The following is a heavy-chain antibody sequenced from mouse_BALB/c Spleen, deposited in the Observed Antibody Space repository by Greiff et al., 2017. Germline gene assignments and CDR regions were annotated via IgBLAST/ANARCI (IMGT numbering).Heavy chain of an antibody. J-gene: IGHJ4*01. CDR1: GSLFSSYA. Sequence: EVKLVESGGGLVKPGGSLKLSCEAPGSLFSSYAMSWVRQTQEKRLEWVASISSGGSTYYPDSVKGRFTISRDNARNILYLQMSSLRSEDTAMYYCARWDYGSRNAMDYWGQGTSVTVSS. V-gene: IGHV5-6-5*01. CDR2: ISSGGST. CDR3: ARWDYGSRNAMDY. D-gene: IGHD1-1*01.